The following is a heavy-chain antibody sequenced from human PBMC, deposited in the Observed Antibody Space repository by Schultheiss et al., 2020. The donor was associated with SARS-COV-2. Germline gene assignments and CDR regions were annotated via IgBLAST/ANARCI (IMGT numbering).Heavy chain of an antibody. D-gene: IGHD3-10*01. V-gene: IGHV4-59*01. CDR3: AGMVRGVLDY. CDR2: IYYSGST. Sequence: ESLKISCAGSGFIFSGYAMSWIRQPPGKGLEWIGYIYYSGSTNYNPSLKSRVTISVDTSKNQFSLKLSSVTAADTAVYYCAGMVRGVLDYWGQGTLVTVSS. CDR1: GFIFSGYA. J-gene: IGHJ4*02.